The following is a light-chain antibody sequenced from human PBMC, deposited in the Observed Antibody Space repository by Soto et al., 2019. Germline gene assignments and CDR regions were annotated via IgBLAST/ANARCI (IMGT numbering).Light chain of an antibody. Sequence: DIVMTQSPDSLAVSLGERATIDCKSSQSLLYGGNDRNYLAWYQHKPGQSPKLIMYWASTREAGVPDRFSGSVSGTHFTLTISSLQAEDVSVYYCKQYYTTPQTFGHGTNLEIK. V-gene: IGKV4-1*01. J-gene: IGKJ2*01. CDR2: WAS. CDR1: QSLLYGGNDRNY. CDR3: KQYYTTPQT.